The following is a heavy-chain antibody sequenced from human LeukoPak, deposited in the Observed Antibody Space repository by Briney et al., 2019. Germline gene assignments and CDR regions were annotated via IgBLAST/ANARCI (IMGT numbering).Heavy chain of an antibody. Sequence: PGGSLRLSCTASRFTFSTYAMSWVRQAPGKGLEWVSGISGSGGSTNYADSVKGRFTISRDNSKNTLYLQMNSLRAEGTAVYYCAKDREAVATRGFDSWGQGTLVTVSP. D-gene: IGHD6-19*01. CDR2: ISGSGGST. CDR3: AKDREAVATRGFDS. V-gene: IGHV3-23*01. J-gene: IGHJ4*02. CDR1: RFTFSTYA.